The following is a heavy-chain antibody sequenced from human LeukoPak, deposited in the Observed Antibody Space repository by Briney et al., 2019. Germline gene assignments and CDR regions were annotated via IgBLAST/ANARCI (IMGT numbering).Heavy chain of an antibody. CDR1: GFTFGNYA. CDR3: AREGRAVAGNNYFDP. CDR2: IRSSGTNT. V-gene: IGHV3-23*05. D-gene: IGHD6-19*01. J-gene: IGHJ5*02. Sequence: PGGSLRLSCVGSGFTFGNYAMTWVRQAQGGGLEWVSDIRSSGTNTYYGDSVKGRFTISRDNSKSTVFLRMDSLRVEDTAIYYCAREGRAVAGNNYFDPWGQGTLVTVSS.